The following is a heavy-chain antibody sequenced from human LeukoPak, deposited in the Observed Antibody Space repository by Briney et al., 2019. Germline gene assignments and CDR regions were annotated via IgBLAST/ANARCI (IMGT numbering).Heavy chain of an antibody. D-gene: IGHD3-10*01. Sequence: GGSLRLSCEASGFSFSGFVLSWVRRASGKGLEWVGRVRSKASNYATVFAESMEGRFTISRDDSKNTVYLHMNSLKSEDTAVYYCTRGLSDYFDYWGQGTLVTVSS. J-gene: IGHJ4*02. CDR2: VRSKASNYAT. V-gene: IGHV3-73*01. CDR1: GFSFSGFV. CDR3: TRGLSDYFDY.